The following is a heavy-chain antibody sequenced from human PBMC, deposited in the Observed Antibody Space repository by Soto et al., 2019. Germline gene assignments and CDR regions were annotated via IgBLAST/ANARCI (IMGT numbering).Heavy chain of an antibody. CDR1: GGSISGHY. Sequence: QVQLQQWGAGLLKPSETLSLTCAVYGGSISGHYWNWIRQPPGKGLEWIGEINHSGRTNYNPSLKSXATVSXXPSKNQFSLNLGSVTAADTAVYFCARGNIAAALVYWGQGTLVTVSS. CDR2: INHSGRT. D-gene: IGHD6-13*01. J-gene: IGHJ4*02. CDR3: ARGNIAAALVY. V-gene: IGHV4-34*01.